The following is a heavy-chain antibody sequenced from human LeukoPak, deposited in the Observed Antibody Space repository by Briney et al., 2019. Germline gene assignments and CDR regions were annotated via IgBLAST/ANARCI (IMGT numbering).Heavy chain of an antibody. J-gene: IGHJ5*02. CDR2: LYGSGST. V-gene: IGHV4-4*07. Sequence: SETLSLTCTVSSGSVSRDYWSWLRQSAGKGLEWIGRLYGSGSTIYNPSLKSRVTISVDTSKNQFSLKLSSVTAADTAVYYCARALSGYYYGSGSYWFDPWGQGTLVTVSS. CDR3: ARALSGYYYGSGSYWFDP. CDR1: SGSVSRDY. D-gene: IGHD3-10*01.